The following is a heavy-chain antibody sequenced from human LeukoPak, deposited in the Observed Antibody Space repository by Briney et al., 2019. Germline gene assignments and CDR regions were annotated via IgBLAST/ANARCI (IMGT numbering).Heavy chain of an antibody. V-gene: IGHV1-24*01. CDR2: FDPEDGET. CDR3: ATDPASITMVRGVITGDY. CDR1: GYTLTELS. D-gene: IGHD3-10*01. J-gene: IGHJ4*02. Sequence: ASVKVSCKVSGYTLTELSMHWVRQAPGRGLEWMGGFDPEDGETIYAQKFQGRVTMTEDTSTDTAYMELSSLRSEDTAVYYCATDPASITMVRGVITGDYWGQGTLVTVSS.